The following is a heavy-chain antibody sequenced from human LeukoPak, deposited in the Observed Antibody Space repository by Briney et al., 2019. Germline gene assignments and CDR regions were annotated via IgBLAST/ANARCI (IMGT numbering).Heavy chain of an antibody. CDR1: GYTFITYY. V-gene: IGHV1-46*01. CDR2: INPSGGKT. Sequence: GSVKVSCTTSGYTFITYYIHWVRQAPGQGLEWMGIINPSGGKTNYAHKFQGRVTMTRDTATSTVFMELSSLRYEDTAVYFCARGPPGGVYDSSKRGLFDPWGQGTLVTVSS. J-gene: IGHJ5*02. CDR3: ARGPPGGVYDSSKRGLFDP. D-gene: IGHD3-22*01.